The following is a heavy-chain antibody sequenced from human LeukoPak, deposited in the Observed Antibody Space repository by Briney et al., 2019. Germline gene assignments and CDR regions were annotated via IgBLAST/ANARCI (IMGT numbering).Heavy chain of an antibody. V-gene: IGHV1-69*01. J-gene: IGHJ4*02. CDR1: GGTFSSYA. Sequence: SVKVSCKASGGTFSSYAISWVRQAPGQGLEWMGGIIPIFGTANYAQKFQGRVAITADESTSTAYMELSSLRSEDTAVYYCARSKVLRYFDWLPSLDYWGQGTLVTVSS. D-gene: IGHD3-9*01. CDR2: IIPIFGTA. CDR3: ARSKVLRYFDWLPSLDY.